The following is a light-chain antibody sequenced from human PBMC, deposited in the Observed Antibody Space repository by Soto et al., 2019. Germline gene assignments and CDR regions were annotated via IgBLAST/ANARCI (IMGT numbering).Light chain of an antibody. J-gene: IGKJ1*01. V-gene: IGKV1-17*01. CDR1: HDIGND. CDR3: QQYNSYRT. CDR2: AAS. Sequence: IQITQSPSSLSVYPIDRVTITCRASHDIGNDLGWYQQRPGEAPKLLLYAASTLRSGVPSRFGGSGSGTHFALTINSLQPDDFATYYCQQYNSYRTFGQGTKVEI.